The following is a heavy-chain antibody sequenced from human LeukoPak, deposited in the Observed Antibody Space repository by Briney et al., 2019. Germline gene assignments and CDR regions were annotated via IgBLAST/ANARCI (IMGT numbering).Heavy chain of an antibody. Sequence: GGPLRLSCAASGFTVSRNYMSWVRQAPGKGLEWVSVIYSGGSTYYADSVKGRFNISRDNSKNTLYLQMNSLRAEDTALYYCARGAYYDFWSGYYSRLPGFDPWGQGTLVTVSS. J-gene: IGHJ5*02. CDR1: GFTVSRNY. CDR3: ARGAYYDFWSGYYSRLPGFDP. D-gene: IGHD3-3*01. V-gene: IGHV3-53*01. CDR2: IYSGGST.